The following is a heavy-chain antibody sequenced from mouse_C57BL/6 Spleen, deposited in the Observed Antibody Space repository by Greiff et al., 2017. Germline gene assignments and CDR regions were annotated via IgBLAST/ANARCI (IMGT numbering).Heavy chain of an antibody. J-gene: IGHJ2*01. D-gene: IGHD2-4*01. Sequence: QVQLQQSGTGLVKPGASVKLSCKASGYTFTSYWMHWVKQRPGQGLEWIGNINPSNGGTNYNEKFKSKATLTVDKSSSTAYMQLSSLTSEDSAVYYCARDDYDPYYFDYWGQGTTLTVSS. V-gene: IGHV1-53*01. CDR2: INPSNGGT. CDR1: GYTFTSYW. CDR3: ARDDYDPYYFDY.